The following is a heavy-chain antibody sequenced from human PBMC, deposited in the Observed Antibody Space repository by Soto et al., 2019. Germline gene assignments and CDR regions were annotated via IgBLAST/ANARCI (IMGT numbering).Heavy chain of an antibody. Sequence: EVQLLESGGGLEQPGGSLRLSCAASGFTFSSYTMSWVRQAPGKGLEWVSAISGSGGSTYYADSVKGRFTISRDNSKKTLYLQMNSLRAEDTAVYYCAKSWGTTIYYYYYGMDVWGQGTTVTVSS. D-gene: IGHD1-1*01. CDR1: GFTFSSYT. J-gene: IGHJ6*02. V-gene: IGHV3-23*01. CDR2: ISGSGGST. CDR3: AKSWGTTIYYYYYGMDV.